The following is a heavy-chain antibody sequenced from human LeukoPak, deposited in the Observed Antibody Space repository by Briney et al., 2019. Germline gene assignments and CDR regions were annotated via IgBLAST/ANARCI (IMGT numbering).Heavy chain of an antibody. CDR2: IYYSGST. J-gene: IGHJ4*02. Sequence: PSETLSLTCTVSGGSISSSSYYWSWIRQPPGKGLEWIGFIYYSGSTNYNPSLKSRVTISVDTSKNHFSLQLSSVTAADTAVYYCARALYSYGHFDYWGQGTLVTVSS. V-gene: IGHV4-61*03. CDR1: GGSISSSSYY. D-gene: IGHD5-18*01. CDR3: ARALYSYGHFDY.